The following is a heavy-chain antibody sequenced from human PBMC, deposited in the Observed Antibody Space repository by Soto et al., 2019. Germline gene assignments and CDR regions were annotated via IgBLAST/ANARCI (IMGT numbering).Heavy chain of an antibody. V-gene: IGHV1-3*01. CDR3: ARHSRGYFDSSGYPDY. D-gene: IGHD3-22*01. Sequence: ASVKVSCKGSGYTFSNYAMHFVRQAPGQRLEWMGWINAGNGDIKYSQKFQGRVTMTRDTSTSTVYMELSSLRSEDTAVYYCARHSRGYFDSSGYPDYWGQGTLVTVSS. J-gene: IGHJ4*02. CDR2: INAGNGDI. CDR1: GYTFSNYA.